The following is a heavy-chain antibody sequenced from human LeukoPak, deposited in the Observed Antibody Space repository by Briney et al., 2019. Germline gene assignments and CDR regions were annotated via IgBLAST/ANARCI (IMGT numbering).Heavy chain of an antibody. CDR1: GFTFSSYE. CDR2: ISSSGSTI. CDR3: ARFGRTTFDY. D-gene: IGHD4-11*01. J-gene: IGHJ4*02. Sequence: QPGGSLELSCAASGFTFSSYEMNWVRQVPGKGLEWVSYISSSGSTIYYADSVKGRFTISRDNAKNSLYLQMNSLRAEDTAVYYCARFGRTTFDYWGQGTLVTVSS. V-gene: IGHV3-48*03.